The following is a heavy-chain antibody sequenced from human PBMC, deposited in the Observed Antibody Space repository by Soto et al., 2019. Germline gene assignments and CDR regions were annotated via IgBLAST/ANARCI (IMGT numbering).Heavy chain of an antibody. J-gene: IGHJ4*02. V-gene: IGHV3-15*07. CDR1: GFTFSNAW. CDR3: TTVASITIFGVVITSGNY. D-gene: IGHD3-3*01. Sequence: EVQLVESGGGLVKPGGSLRLSCAASGFTFSNAWMNWVRQAPGKGLEWVGRIKSKTDGGTTDYAAPVKGRFTISRDDSKNTLYLQMNSLKTADTAVYYCTTVASITIFGVVITSGNYWGQGTLVTVSS. CDR2: IKSKTDGGTT.